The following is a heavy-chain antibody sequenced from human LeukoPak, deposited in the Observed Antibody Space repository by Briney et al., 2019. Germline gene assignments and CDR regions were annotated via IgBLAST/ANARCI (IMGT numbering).Heavy chain of an antibody. CDR3: AKYAHELDAFDI. Sequence: PGGSLRLSCAASGFTFSSYAMRWVRQAPGKGLEWVSGISGSGGSTYYADSVKGRFTISRDNSKNTLYLQMNSLRAEDTAVYYCAKYAHELDAFDIWGQGTMVTVSS. CDR2: ISGSGGST. CDR1: GFTFSSYA. J-gene: IGHJ3*02. D-gene: IGHD1-26*01. V-gene: IGHV3-23*01.